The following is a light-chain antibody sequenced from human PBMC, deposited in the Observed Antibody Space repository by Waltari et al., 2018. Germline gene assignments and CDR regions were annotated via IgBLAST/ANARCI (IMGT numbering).Light chain of an antibody. CDR2: WAS. CDR1: QSLSPNNNNY. V-gene: IGKV4-1*01. Sequence: IVLTQSPDPLAVSLGDRATIHCESSQSLSPNNNNYLAWYQQRPGQPPRLLSSWASNRQSGVPDRGIGSGFGTDVTLTISSLQAEDVAVYFCQQYYSKTFGQGTKVEIK. J-gene: IGKJ1*01. CDR3: QQYYSKT.